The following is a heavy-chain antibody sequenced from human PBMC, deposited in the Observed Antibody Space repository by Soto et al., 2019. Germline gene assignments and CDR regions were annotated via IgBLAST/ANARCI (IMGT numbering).Heavy chain of an antibody. J-gene: IGHJ4*02. CDR1: GFTFGTYT. CDR2: IYSGGST. CDR3: ARAFWQLAPFDY. Sequence: PGGSLRLSCAASGFTFGTYTMNWVRQAPGKGLEWVSVIYSGGSTYYADSVKGRSTISRDNSKNTLYLQMNSLRAEDTAVYYCARAFWQLAPFDYCGQGTLVTGSS. V-gene: IGHV3-53*01. D-gene: IGHD1-26*01.